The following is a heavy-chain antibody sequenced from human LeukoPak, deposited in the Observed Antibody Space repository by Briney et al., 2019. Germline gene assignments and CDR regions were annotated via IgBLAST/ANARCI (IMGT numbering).Heavy chain of an antibody. CDR2: IKQDGSEK. Sequence: PGGSLRLSCAASGFTFSTYWMHWVRQAPGKGLEWVANIKQDGSEKYYVDSVKGRFTISRDNAKNSLYLQMNSLRAEDTAVYYCARDLAPRKNLEYSGSYPDYWGQGTLVTVSS. D-gene: IGHD1-26*01. CDR1: GFTFSTYW. J-gene: IGHJ4*02. V-gene: IGHV3-7*01. CDR3: ARDLAPRKNLEYSGSYPDY.